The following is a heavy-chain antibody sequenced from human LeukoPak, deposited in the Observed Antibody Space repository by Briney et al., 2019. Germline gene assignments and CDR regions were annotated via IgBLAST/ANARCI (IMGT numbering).Heavy chain of an antibody. CDR2: IDSGGGT. CDR3: AKGPQGD. V-gene: IGHV3-23*01. J-gene: IGHJ4*02. CDR1: GFTFSNYA. D-gene: IGHD3-16*01. Sequence: GGSLRLSCAASGFTFSNYAMNWVRQAPGKGLEWDSAIDSGGGTYYADSVKGRFTISRDNSKNTLYLQLNSLRAEDTAVYYCAKGPQGDWGQGALVTVSS.